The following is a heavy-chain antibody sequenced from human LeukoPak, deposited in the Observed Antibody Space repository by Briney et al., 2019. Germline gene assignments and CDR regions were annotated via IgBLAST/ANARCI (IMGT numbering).Heavy chain of an antibody. J-gene: IGHJ3*02. D-gene: IGHD3-22*01. Sequence: PGGSLRLSCAASGFTFSSYGMHWVRQAPGKGLEWVAFIRYDGSNKYYADSVKGRFTISRDNSKNTLYLQMNSLRAEDTAVYYCARASNYYDSTNAFDIWGQGTMVTVSS. CDR1: GFTFSSYG. CDR3: ARASNYYDSTNAFDI. CDR2: IRYDGSNK. V-gene: IGHV3-30*02.